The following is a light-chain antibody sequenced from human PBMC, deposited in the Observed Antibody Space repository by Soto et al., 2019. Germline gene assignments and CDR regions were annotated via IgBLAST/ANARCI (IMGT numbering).Light chain of an antibody. V-gene: IGLV2-14*01. Sequence: QSALTQPASVSGSPGQSITISCTGTSSDVGGYNYVSWYQQYPGKAPKLMIYEASDRPSGISYRFSGSKSGNTASLTISGLQAEDEADYYCSSYTNSGTLMVFGGGTKLTVL. CDR2: EAS. CDR3: SSYTNSGTLMV. CDR1: SSDVGGYNY. J-gene: IGLJ2*01.